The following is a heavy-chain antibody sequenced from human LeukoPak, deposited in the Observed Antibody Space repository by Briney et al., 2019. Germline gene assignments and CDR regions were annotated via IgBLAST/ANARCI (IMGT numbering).Heavy chain of an antibody. J-gene: IGHJ4*02. D-gene: IGHD5-18*01. V-gene: IGHV3-74*01. CDR2: INRDGSST. Sequence: PGGSLRLSCAASGIIFSNYWMPWVRQAPGKGLVWVSRINRDGSSTSYADSVKGRFTISRDNAKNTLYLQMNSLRAEDTAVYYCARGGGYSYGSFDYWGQGTLVTVSS. CDR1: GIIFSNYW. CDR3: ARGGGYSYGSFDY.